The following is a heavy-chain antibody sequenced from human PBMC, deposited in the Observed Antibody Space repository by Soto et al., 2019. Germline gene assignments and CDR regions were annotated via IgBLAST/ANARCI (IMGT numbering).Heavy chain of an antibody. V-gene: IGHV3-49*03. CDR3: TPSSGIAVAGTSYYFDY. Sequence: GGSLRLSCTASGFTFGDYAMSWFRQAPGKGLEWVGFIRSKAYGGTTEYAASVKGRFTISRDDSKSIAYLQMNSLKTEDTAVYYCTPSSGIAVAGTSYYFDYWGQGPLVTAPQ. CDR2: IRSKAYGGTT. J-gene: IGHJ4*02. D-gene: IGHD6-19*01. CDR1: GFTFGDYA.